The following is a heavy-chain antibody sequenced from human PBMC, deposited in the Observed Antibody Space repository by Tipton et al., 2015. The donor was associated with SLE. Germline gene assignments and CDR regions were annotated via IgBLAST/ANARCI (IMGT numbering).Heavy chain of an antibody. CDR1: GYTFTDYY. CDR2: ISPNSGGK. CDR3: ARAGWQLADAFDI. J-gene: IGHJ3*02. D-gene: IGHD6-6*01. Sequence: QVQLVQSGAEVKKPGASLKVSCKASGYTFTDYYIHWVRQAPGQGLEWMGWISPNSGGKHFAQKFQGRVTMTTDTSTSTAYMELRSLRSDDTAVYYCARAGWQLADAFDIRGQGTMVTVSS. V-gene: IGHV1-2*02.